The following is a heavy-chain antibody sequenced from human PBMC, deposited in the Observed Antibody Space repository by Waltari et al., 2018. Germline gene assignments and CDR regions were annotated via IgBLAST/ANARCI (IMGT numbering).Heavy chain of an antibody. CDR3: ATGGWGFYLGY. J-gene: IGHJ4*02. V-gene: IGHV3-21*02. CDR2: ISTSSDYM. CDR1: GLTFSSYN. D-gene: IGHD7-27*01. Sequence: EVQLVESGGGLVRPGGSLRLSCAASGLTFSSYNMNWVRQAPGKGLWCVSSISTSSDYMHYADSVKGRFTVSRDNAKGSLYLQLNSLRAEDTAVYDCATGGWGFYLGYWGQGTLVTVSS.